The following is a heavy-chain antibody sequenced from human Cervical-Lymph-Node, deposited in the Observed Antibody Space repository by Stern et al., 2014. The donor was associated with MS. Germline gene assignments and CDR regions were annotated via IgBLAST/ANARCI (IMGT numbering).Heavy chain of an antibody. D-gene: IGHD6-13*01. CDR3: ARDAWPAASGPLIDY. Sequence: EVQLGESGGGLVQPGGSLRLSCAASGFTFSSHWLPWVRQAPGKGLVWVSRIYGDGSSTKYADSVKGRFTISRDNAKSTLYLQMNSLRAEDSAVYYCARDAWPAASGPLIDYWGRGTLVTVSS. CDR1: GFTFSSHW. J-gene: IGHJ4*02. V-gene: IGHV3-74*03. CDR2: IYGDGSST.